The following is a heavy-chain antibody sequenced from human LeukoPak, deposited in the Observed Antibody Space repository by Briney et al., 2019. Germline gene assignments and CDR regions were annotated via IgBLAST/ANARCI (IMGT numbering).Heavy chain of an antibody. CDR1: VFTFSTWA. D-gene: IGHD3-22*01. Sequence: GVPLRLFCAVSVFTFSTWAMKGVRQSPGKGREGVSSFSDSAVNSYYADYVKGGFTISRDNYKNTLYLQMHSLRAENTDTYYCAKAPDSSGFPSYFDSRGQGTLVAVSS. CDR2: FSDSAVNS. J-gene: IGHJ4*02. CDR3: AKAPDSSGFPSYFDS. V-gene: IGHV3-23*01.